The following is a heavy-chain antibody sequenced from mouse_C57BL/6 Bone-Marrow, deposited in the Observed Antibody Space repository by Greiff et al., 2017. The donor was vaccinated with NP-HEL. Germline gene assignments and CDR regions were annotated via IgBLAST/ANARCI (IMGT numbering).Heavy chain of an antibody. CDR2: IYPRSGNT. J-gene: IGHJ2*01. CDR1: GYTFTSYG. CDR3: ARSYYSGSSFDY. D-gene: IGHD1-1*01. V-gene: IGHV1-81*01. Sequence: VQLQQSGAELARPGASVKLSCKASGYTFTSYGISWVKQRTGQGLEWIGEIYPRSGNTYYTEKFKGKATLTADKSSSTAYMELRSLTSEDSAVYFCARSYYSGSSFDYWGQGTTLTVSS.